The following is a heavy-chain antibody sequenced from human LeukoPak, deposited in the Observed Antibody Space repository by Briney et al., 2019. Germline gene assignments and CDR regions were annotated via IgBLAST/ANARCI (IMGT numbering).Heavy chain of an antibody. Sequence: GGSLRLSCAASGFTFSGSAMHWVRQASGKGLEGVGRIRSKANSYATAYAASVKGRFTISRDDSKNTAYLQMNSLKTEDTAVYYCTRGPVYYYDSSGYYDDYWGQGTLVTVSS. J-gene: IGHJ4*02. D-gene: IGHD3-22*01. CDR2: IRSKANSYAT. V-gene: IGHV3-73*01. CDR1: GFTFSGSA. CDR3: TRGPVYYYDSSGYYDDY.